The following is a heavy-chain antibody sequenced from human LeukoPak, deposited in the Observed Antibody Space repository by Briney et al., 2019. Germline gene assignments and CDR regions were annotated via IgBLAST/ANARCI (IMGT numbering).Heavy chain of an antibody. Sequence: PGGSLRLSCAASGFTFSSYGMHWVRQAPGKGLEWVAFIRYDGSNKYYADSVKGRFTISRDNAENSLYLQMNSLRAEDTAVYYCVRSPMIVVAPLDNWGQGTLVTVSS. CDR3: VRSPMIVVAPLDN. CDR1: GFTFSSYG. J-gene: IGHJ4*02. CDR2: IRYDGSNK. V-gene: IGHV3-30*02. D-gene: IGHD3-22*01.